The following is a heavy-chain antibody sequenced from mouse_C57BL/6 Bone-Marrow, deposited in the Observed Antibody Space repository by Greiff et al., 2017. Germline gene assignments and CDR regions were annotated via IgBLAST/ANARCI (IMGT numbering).Heavy chain of an antibody. D-gene: IGHD2-2*01. V-gene: IGHV1-81*01. CDR2: IYPRSGNT. Sequence: QVQLQQSGAELARPGASVKLSCKASGYTFTSYGISWVKQRTGQGLEWIGEIYPRSGNTYYNEKFKGKATLTADKSSSTAYMELRSLTSEGSAVYFCARRGLYYGYVWFAYWGQGTLVTVSA. J-gene: IGHJ3*01. CDR3: ARRGLYYGYVWFAY. CDR1: GYTFTSYG.